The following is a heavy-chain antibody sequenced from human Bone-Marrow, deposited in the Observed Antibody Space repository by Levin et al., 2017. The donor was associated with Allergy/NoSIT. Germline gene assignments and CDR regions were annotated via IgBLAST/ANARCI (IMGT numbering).Heavy chain of an antibody. V-gene: IGHV3-30-3*01. J-gene: IGHJ4*02. Sequence: PGGSLRLSCAASGFTFSSYAMHWVRQAPGKGLEWVAVISYDGSNKYYADSVKGRFTISRDNSKNTLYLQMNSLRAEDTAVYYCAREAGVGVQGSLSPPYFDYWGQGTLVTVSS. CDR3: AREAGVGVQGSLSPPYFDY. D-gene: IGHD3-10*01. CDR1: GFTFSSYA. CDR2: ISYDGSNK.